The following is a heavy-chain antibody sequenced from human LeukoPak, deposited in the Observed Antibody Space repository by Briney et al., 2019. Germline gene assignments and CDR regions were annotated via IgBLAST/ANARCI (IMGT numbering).Heavy chain of an antibody. CDR1: GFTFSTYE. D-gene: IGHD6-6*01. CDR2: ISTSGSSI. CDR3: ARAGMRRQLAHFDY. Sequence: GGSLRLSCAASGFTFSTYEINWVRQAPGKGLEWLSHISTSGSSIHYADSVKGRFTISRDNAKNSLYLQMNSLRAEDTAVYYCARAGMRRQLAHFDYWGQGTLVTVSS. J-gene: IGHJ4*02. V-gene: IGHV3-48*03.